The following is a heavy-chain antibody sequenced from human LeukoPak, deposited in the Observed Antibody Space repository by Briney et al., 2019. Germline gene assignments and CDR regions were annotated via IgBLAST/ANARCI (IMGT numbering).Heavy chain of an antibody. CDR1: GGSIGSYY. Sequence: SETLSLTCTVSGGSIGSYYWSWIRQPPGKGLEWIGYIYYSGSTNYNPSLKSRVTISVDTSKNQFSLMLSSLTAADTAVYYCARHGSAWSFDPWGRGSLVTVSP. CDR3: ARHGSAWSFDP. J-gene: IGHJ2*01. V-gene: IGHV4-59*08. D-gene: IGHD6-19*01. CDR2: IYYSGST.